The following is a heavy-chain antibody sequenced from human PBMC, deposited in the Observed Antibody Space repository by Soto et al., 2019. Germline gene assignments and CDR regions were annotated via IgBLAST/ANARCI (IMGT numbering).Heavy chain of an antibody. Sequence: PGGSLRLSCAASGFTFSSYAMHWVRQAPGKGLEWVAVISYDGSNKYYADSVKGRFTISRDNSKNTLYLQMNSLRAEDTAVYYCAREDSSGWYVERLYYYYGMDVWGQGTTVTVSS. D-gene: IGHD6-19*01. J-gene: IGHJ6*02. CDR1: GFTFSSYA. CDR2: ISYDGSNK. CDR3: AREDSSGWYVERLYYYYGMDV. V-gene: IGHV3-30-3*01.